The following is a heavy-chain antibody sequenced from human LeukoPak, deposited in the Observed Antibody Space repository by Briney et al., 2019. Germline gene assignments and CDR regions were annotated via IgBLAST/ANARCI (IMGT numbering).Heavy chain of an antibody. CDR2: INPSGGST. D-gene: IGHD5-24*01. CDR1: GYTFTSYY. Sequence: EASVKVSCKAFGYTFTSYYMHWVRQAPGQGLEWMGIINPSGGSTSYAQKFQGRVTMTRDMSTSTVYMELSSLRSEDTAVYYCARTGRWLRLGYYYYMDVWGKGTTVTVSS. CDR3: ARTGRWLRLGYYYYMDV. V-gene: IGHV1-46*01. J-gene: IGHJ6*03.